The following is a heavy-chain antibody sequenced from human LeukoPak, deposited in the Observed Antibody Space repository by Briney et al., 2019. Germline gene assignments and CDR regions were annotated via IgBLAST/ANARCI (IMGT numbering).Heavy chain of an antibody. CDR2: IYYSGST. CDR1: GGSISSGGYY. Sequence: SETLSLPCPVSGGSISSGGYYWSWIRPHPGKGLEWIGYIYYSGSTYYNPSLKSRVTISVDTSKNQFSLKLSSVTAADTAVYYCARDRYTVVSWYFDLWGRGTLVTVSS. D-gene: IGHD4-23*01. V-gene: IGHV4-31*03. CDR3: ARDRYTVVSWYFDL. J-gene: IGHJ2*01.